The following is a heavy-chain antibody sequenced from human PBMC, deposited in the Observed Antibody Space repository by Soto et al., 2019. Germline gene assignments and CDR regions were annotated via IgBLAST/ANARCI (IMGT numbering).Heavy chain of an antibody. D-gene: IGHD2-8*01. CDR1: GYTFTSYG. J-gene: IGHJ4*02. V-gene: IGHV1-18*04. CDR2: ISAYNGNT. CDR3: AGNYCTNVVCYKGGGLGY. Sequence: QVQLVQSGAEVKKPGASVKVSCKASGYTFTSYGISWVRQAPGQGLEWMGWISAYNGNTNYAQKLQGRVTMTTDTSTRTAYMELRSLRSDDTAVYYCAGNYCTNVVCYKGGGLGYWGQGTLVTVSS.